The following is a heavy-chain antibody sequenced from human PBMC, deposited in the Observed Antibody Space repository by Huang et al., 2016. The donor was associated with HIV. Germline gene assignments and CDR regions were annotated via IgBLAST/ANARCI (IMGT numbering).Heavy chain of an antibody. CDR3: AKWDTLGFYEGFFDH. V-gene: IGHV3-30*02. Sequence: QVQLVESGGGVVQPGGSLRLSCAASGFTFSSFGMHWVRQAPGKGLEWVSFIRYDGSKKYYAESVKGRFTSSRDNSRTMVFLQMNSLRAEDTAVYYCAKWDTLGFYEGFFDHWGQGTLVTVSS. CDR1: GFTFSSFG. CDR2: IRYDGSKK. D-gene: IGHD5-12*01. J-gene: IGHJ4*02.